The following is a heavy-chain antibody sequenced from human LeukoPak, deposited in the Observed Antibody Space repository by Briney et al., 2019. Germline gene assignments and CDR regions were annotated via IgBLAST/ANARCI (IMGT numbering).Heavy chain of an antibody. V-gene: IGHV3-21*01. Sequence: PGGSLRLSCAASGFTVSDNFMNWVRQAPGKGLEWVSSISSSSSYIYYADSVKGRFTISRDNAKNSLYLQMNSLRAEDTAVYYCARAKVVTALYYFDYWGQGTLVTVSS. D-gene: IGHD4-23*01. J-gene: IGHJ4*02. CDR3: ARAKVVTALYYFDY. CDR1: GFTVSDNF. CDR2: ISSSSSYI.